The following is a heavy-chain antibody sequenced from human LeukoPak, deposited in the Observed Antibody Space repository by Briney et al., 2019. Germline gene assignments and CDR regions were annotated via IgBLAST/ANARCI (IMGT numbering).Heavy chain of an antibody. Sequence: GASVKVSCKASGYTFTSYAMHWVRQAPGQRLEWMGWINAGSGNTKYSQEFQGRVTITRDTSASTAYMELSSLRSEDTAVYYCARDSYCSGGSCYNDYWGQGTLVTVSS. CDR3: ARDSYCSGGSCYNDY. J-gene: IGHJ4*02. D-gene: IGHD2-15*01. CDR1: GYTFTSYA. CDR2: INAGSGNT. V-gene: IGHV1-3*03.